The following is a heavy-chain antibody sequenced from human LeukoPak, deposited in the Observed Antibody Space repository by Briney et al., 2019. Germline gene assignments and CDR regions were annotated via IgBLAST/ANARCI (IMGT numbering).Heavy chain of an antibody. CDR3: AKDGSAYYDFWSASYTGPRNGDYFDF. V-gene: IGHV3-43*02. J-gene: IGHJ4*02. CDR2: ISGDGGRT. D-gene: IGHD3-3*01. CDR1: GFSFDDYA. Sequence: PGGSLRLSCAASGFSFDDYAMHWVRQVPGKGLEWVSLISGDGGRTYYADPVKGRFTISRDNRKRSLYLQMNSLRIEDTALYYRAKDGSAYYDFWSASYTGPRNGDYFDFWGQGALVTVSS.